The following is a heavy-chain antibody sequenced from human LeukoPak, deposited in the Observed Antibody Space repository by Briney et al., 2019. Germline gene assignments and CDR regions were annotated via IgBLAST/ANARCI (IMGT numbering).Heavy chain of an antibody. Sequence: GGSLRLSCTVSGFSFNSFGMHWVRQAPGKGLEWVAFIRHGGNNQYYTESVKGRFTISRDNSRNTLFLQMNSLRSEDTAVYYCAKDYHVSGTAFDRWGQGTLVTVSS. CDR3: AKDYHVSGTAFDR. V-gene: IGHV3-30*02. CDR1: GFSFNSFG. D-gene: IGHD3-10*01. CDR2: IRHGGNNQ. J-gene: IGHJ4*02.